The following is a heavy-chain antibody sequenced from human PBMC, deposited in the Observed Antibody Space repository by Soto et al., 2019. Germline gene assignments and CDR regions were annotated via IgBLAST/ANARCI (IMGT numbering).Heavy chain of an antibody. CDR3: ARRAETNGWNGFGADKYYFDF. Sequence: ASGKVSCKASGYIFTSYDIYWVRQATGQGLEWMGWMNPNTGNSGYAQKFQGRVTVTSDTSINTVHMELSSLRSEDTAVYYCARRAETNGWNGFGADKYYFDFWGQGSLVTVSS. CDR2: MNPNTGNS. CDR1: GYIFTSYD. D-gene: IGHD1-1*01. J-gene: IGHJ4*02. V-gene: IGHV1-8*01.